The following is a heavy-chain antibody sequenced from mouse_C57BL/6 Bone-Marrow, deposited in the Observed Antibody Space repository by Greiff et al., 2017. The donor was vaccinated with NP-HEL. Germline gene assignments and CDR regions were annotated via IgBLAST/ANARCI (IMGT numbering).Heavy chain of an antibody. CDR1: GYTFTSYW. CDR2: IDPSDSYT. V-gene: IGHV1-59*01. J-gene: IGHJ3*01. Sequence: VQLQQPGAELVRPGTSVKLSCKASGYTFTSYWMHWVKQRPGQGLEWIGVIDPSDSYTNYNQKFKGKATLTVDTSSSTAYMQLSSLTSEDSAVYYCARGGGYHFAYWGQGTLVTVSA. CDR3: ARGGGYHFAY. D-gene: IGHD2-2*01.